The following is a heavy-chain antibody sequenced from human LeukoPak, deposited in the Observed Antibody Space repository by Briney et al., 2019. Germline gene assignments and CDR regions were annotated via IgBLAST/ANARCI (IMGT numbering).Heavy chain of an antibody. V-gene: IGHV3-11*04. J-gene: IGHJ6*03. CDR2: ISSSGSTI. CDR3: ARDSYSYGSDDYYYYYMDV. D-gene: IGHD5-18*01. CDR1: GFTFSDYY. Sequence: GGSLRLSCAASGFTFSDYYMSWIRQAPGKGPEWVSYISSSGSTIYYADSVKGRFTISRDNAKNSLYLQMNSLRAEDTAVYYCARDSYSYGSDDYYYYYMDVWGKGTTVTVSS.